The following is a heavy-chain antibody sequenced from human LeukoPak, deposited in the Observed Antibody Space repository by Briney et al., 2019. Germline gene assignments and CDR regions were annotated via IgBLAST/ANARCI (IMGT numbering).Heavy chain of an antibody. CDR3: AKVLAVGPLYYYYMDV. CDR2: ISYDGSNK. V-gene: IGHV3-30*18. D-gene: IGHD6-6*01. J-gene: IGHJ6*03. Sequence: GGSLRLSCAASGFTFSSYGMHWVRQAPGKGLEWVAVISYDGSNKYYADSVKGRFTISRDNSKNTLYLQMNSLRGEDTAVYYCAKVLAVGPLYYYYMDVWGKGTTVTISS. CDR1: GFTFSSYG.